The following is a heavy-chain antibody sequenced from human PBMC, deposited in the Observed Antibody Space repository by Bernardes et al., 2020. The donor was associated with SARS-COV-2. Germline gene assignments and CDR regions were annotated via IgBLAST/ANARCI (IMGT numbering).Heavy chain of an antibody. J-gene: IGHJ4*02. CDR3: VKDRPLHPVDY. V-gene: IGHV3-23*01. CDR1: GFNFNVFA. D-gene: IGHD6-6*01. Sequence: GGSLRLSCAASGFNFNVFAMSWVRQAPGKGLEWVASATRDAGLTFYADSVQGRFTIARDNSRTTLYLHMSGLTAADTAVYYCVKDRPLHPVDYWSQGTLVTVSS. CDR2: ATRDAGLT.